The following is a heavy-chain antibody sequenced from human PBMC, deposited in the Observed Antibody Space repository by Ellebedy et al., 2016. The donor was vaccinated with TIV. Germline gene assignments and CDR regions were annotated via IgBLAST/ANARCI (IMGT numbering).Heavy chain of an antibody. CDR2: IYYTGVT. V-gene: IGHV4-59*01. Sequence: GSLRLXCIVSGDSITSSYWSWIRQPPGKGLESIGYIYYTGVTNYNPSLKGRVTISLDMSKNQFSLELNSLTAADAAIYYCSSEPRLLPIWGQGTKVTVSS. J-gene: IGHJ3*02. CDR1: GDSITSSY. CDR3: SSEPRLLPI. D-gene: IGHD5-12*01.